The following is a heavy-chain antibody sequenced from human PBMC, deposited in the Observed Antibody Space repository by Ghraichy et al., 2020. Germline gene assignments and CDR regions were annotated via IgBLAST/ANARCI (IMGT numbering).Heavy chain of an antibody. CDR3: ARGYNWNPWYFDL. CDR2: IIPIFGTA. Sequence: AVKVSCKASGGTFSSYAISWVRQAPGQGLEWMGGIIPIFGTANYAQKFQGRVTITADESTSTAYMELSSLRSEDTAVYYCARGYNWNPWYFDLWGRGTLVTVSS. V-gene: IGHV1-69*13. J-gene: IGHJ2*01. CDR1: GGTFSSYA. D-gene: IGHD1-20*01.